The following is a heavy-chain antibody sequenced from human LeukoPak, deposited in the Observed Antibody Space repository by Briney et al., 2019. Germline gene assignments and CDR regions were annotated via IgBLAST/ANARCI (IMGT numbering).Heavy chain of an antibody. J-gene: IGHJ4*02. D-gene: IGHD3-9*01. CDR1: GFTFSSYA. CDR2: ISGSGGST. Sequence: PGGSLRLSCAASGFTFSSYAMSWVRQAPGKGLEWVSGISGSGGSTYYADSVKGRFTISRDNAKNTLYLQMSSLRAEDTAVYYCAKGAYYDISTGASDYWGQGTLVTVSS. CDR3: AKGAYYDISTGASDY. V-gene: IGHV3-23*01.